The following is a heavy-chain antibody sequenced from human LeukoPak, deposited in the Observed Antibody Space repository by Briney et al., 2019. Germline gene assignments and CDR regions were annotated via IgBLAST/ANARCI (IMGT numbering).Heavy chain of an antibody. CDR1: GFTFSDYY. V-gene: IGHV3-20*04. Sequence: PGGSLRLSCAASGFTFSDYYMSWIRQAPGKGLEWVSGINWNGGSTGYADSVKGRFTISRDNAKNSLYLQMNSLRAEDTALYYCARHTNDAFDIWGQGTMVTVSS. J-gene: IGHJ3*02. CDR3: ARHTNDAFDI. CDR2: INWNGGST.